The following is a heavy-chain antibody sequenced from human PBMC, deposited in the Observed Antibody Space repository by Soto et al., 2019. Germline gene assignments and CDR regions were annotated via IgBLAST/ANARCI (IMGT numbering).Heavy chain of an antibody. J-gene: IGHJ4*02. D-gene: IGHD3-22*01. CDR1: GYTFTTYA. CDR3: ATDPHYYDTTGYCLDN. CDR2: INADNGNT. V-gene: IGHV1-3*01. Sequence: QVQLVQSGAEVKKPGASVKVSCKASGYTFTTYAIHWVRQAPGQRPEWMGWINADNGNTRYSQKFQGRDTITRDTSASTAYMELSSLRSDDTAVYYCATDPHYYDTTGYCLDNWGQGTLVTVSS.